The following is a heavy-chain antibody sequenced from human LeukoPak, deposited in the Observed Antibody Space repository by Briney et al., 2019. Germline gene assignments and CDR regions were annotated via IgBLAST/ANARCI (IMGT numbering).Heavy chain of an antibody. CDR1: GGSISSYY. V-gene: IGHV4-4*07. Sequence: PSETLSLTCTVSGGSISSYYWSWIRQPAGKGLEWIGRIYTGGSTNYNPSLKSRVTMSVDTSKNQFSLKLSSVTAADTAVYYCARLEGGYASLFFETAYSFAYWAQGTLVTVSS. CDR2: IYTGGST. D-gene: IGHD2-15*01. J-gene: IGHJ4*02. CDR3: ARLEGGYASLFFETAYSFAY.